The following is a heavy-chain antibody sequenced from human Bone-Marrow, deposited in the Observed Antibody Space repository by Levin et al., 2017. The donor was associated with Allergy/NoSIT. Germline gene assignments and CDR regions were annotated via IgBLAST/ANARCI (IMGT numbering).Heavy chain of an antibody. Sequence: PGGSLRLSCVADGFTLSNHAMHWVRQAPGKGLEYVSALSSDGQTTYYASSVKGRFTISRDTSKNTLYLQMASLRHEDVAVYFCARGAAPEALLFWFDPWGQGTPVIVSS. V-gene: IGHV3-64*01. CDR1: GFTLSNHA. CDR2: LSSDGQTT. D-gene: IGHD6-13*01. J-gene: IGHJ5*02. CDR3: ARGAAPEALLFWFDP.